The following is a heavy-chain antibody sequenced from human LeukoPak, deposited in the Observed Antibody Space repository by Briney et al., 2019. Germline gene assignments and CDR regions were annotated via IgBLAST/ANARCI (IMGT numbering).Heavy chain of an antibody. J-gene: IGHJ6*03. Sequence: GESLRLSCAASGFTFSDYYMSWIRQAPGKGLEWVSYISSSGSTIYYADSVKGRFTISRDNAENSLYLQMNSLRAEDTAVYYCAMDTAMVDYYYYMDVWGKGTTVTVSS. V-gene: IGHV3-11*04. CDR3: AMDTAMVDYYYYMDV. CDR2: ISSSGSTI. CDR1: GFTFSDYY. D-gene: IGHD5-18*01.